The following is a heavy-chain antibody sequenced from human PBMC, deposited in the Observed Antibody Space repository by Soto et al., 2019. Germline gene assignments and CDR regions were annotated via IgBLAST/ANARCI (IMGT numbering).Heavy chain of an antibody. CDR1: GFTFSTYS. Sequence: PWGSLRLSCAASGFTFSTYSMNWVRQAPGKGLEWVSYISSSSSTIFYTDPVKGRFTISRDNAKNSLYLQMNSLRDEDTAVYYCARDPGTLNWFDPRGQGTLVTVSS. CDR3: ARDPGTLNWFDP. J-gene: IGHJ5*02. D-gene: IGHD3-10*01. V-gene: IGHV3-48*02. CDR2: ISSSSSTI.